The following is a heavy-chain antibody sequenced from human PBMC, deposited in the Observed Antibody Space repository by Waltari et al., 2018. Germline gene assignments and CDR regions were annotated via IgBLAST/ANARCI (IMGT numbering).Heavy chain of an antibody. Sequence: HLQLQESGPGLVEPSETLSLTCTVSGGSISNFNYYWGWIRQPPGKGLEWIASIYYRGTPYYNPSLKSRVTISVDTSKNQFSLRLSSVTAADTAVYYCARLNLGATAANNWFDPWGQGTLVTVSS. CDR2: IYYRGTP. D-gene: IGHD6-13*01. CDR3: ARLNLGATAANNWFDP. J-gene: IGHJ5*02. V-gene: IGHV4-39*01. CDR1: GGSISNFNYY.